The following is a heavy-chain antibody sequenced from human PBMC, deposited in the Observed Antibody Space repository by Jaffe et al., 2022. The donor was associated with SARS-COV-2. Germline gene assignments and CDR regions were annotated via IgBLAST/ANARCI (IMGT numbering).Heavy chain of an antibody. V-gene: IGHV1-18*01. CDR1: GYTFTSYG. CDR2: ISAYNGNT. CDR3: ARDIVVVPAAHYYYYYGMDV. D-gene: IGHD2-2*01. J-gene: IGHJ6*02. Sequence: QVQLVQSGAEVKKPGASVKVSCKASGYTFTSYGISWVRQAPGQGLEWMGWISAYNGNTNYAQKLQGRVTMTTDTSTSTAYMELRSLRSDDTAVYYCARDIVVVPAAHYYYYYGMDVWGQGTTVTVSS.